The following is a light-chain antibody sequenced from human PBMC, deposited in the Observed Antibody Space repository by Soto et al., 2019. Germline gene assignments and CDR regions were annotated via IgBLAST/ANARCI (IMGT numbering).Light chain of an antibody. V-gene: IGKV3-15*01. CDR3: QQYNTWPRI. J-gene: IGKJ1*01. Sequence: EILMTQSPDTLSVSTGERATLSCRASQSVSSNLAWYQHKPGQAPRLLIYGASTRATGIPGTFSGSGSGTEFTLTISSLQSEDFAVYYCQQYNTWPRILGQGTKVEIK. CDR2: GAS. CDR1: QSVSSN.